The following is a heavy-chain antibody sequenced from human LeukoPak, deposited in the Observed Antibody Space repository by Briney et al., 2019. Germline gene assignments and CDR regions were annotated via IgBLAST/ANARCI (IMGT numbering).Heavy chain of an antibody. Sequence: ASVKVSCKASGYTFTGYYMHWVRQAPGQGLEWMGRINPNSGGTNYAQKFQGRVTMTRDTSISTAYMELSRLRSDDTAVYYCARLHSRGDSSVYWGQGTLVTVSS. V-gene: IGHV1-2*06. J-gene: IGHJ4*02. D-gene: IGHD3-22*01. CDR1: GYTFTGYY. CDR3: ARLHSRGDSSVY. CDR2: INPNSGGT.